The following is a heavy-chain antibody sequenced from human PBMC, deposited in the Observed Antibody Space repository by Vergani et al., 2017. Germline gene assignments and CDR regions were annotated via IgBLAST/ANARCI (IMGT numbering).Heavy chain of an antibody. V-gene: IGHV3-49*04. CDR2: IRSKAYGGTT. D-gene: IGHD3-22*01. CDR1: GFTFGDCA. Sequence: EVQLVESGGGLVQPGRSLRLSCTASGFTFGDCAMSWVRQAPGKGLEWVGFIRSKAYGGTTEYAASVKGRFTISRYDSKSIAYLQMNSLKTEDTDMYSCTRDPHESSVYYYLYFDYWGQGTLVTVSS. J-gene: IGHJ4*02. CDR3: TRDPHESSVYYYLYFDY.